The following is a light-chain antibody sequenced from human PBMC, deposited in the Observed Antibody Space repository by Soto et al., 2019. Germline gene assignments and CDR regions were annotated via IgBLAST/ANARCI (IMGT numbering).Light chain of an antibody. V-gene: IGKV3-15*01. CDR2: GAS. Sequence: EIVVTQSPDTLSLSPGEGAALSCRASQSVSSNYLAWYQQKPGQAPRLLIYGASTRATGIPARFSGSGSGTEFTLTISSLQSEDFAVYYCQQYNNWRWTFGQGTKVDIK. CDR3: QQYNNWRWT. CDR1: QSVSSN. J-gene: IGKJ1*01.